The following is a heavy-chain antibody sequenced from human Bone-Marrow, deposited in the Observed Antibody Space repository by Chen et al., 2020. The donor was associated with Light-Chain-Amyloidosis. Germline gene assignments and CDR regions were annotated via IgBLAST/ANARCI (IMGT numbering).Heavy chain of an antibody. CDR2: ISWNSGNI. CDR1: GFTFHDYA. D-gene: IGHD2-15*01. Sequence: EVQLVESGGGLVQPGRSLRLSCAASGFTFHDYAMHWVREAPGKGLYWVSGISWNSGNIVYADSVKGRFTISRDNAKNSLYLQMNSLRAEDTAFYYCAKDKGVDHFDYWGQGTLVTVSS. J-gene: IGHJ4*02. CDR3: AKDKGVDHFDY. V-gene: IGHV3-9*01.